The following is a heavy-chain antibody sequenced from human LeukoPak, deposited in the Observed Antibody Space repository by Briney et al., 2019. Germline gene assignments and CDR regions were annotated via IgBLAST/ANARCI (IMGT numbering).Heavy chain of an antibody. CDR2: IIPIFGTA. V-gene: IGHV1-69*05. CDR3: ARGGYSYGIDY. D-gene: IGHD5-18*01. J-gene: IGHJ4*02. Sequence: GASVKVSCKASGGTFSSYAISWVRQAPGQGLEWMGGIIPIFGTANYAQKLQGRVTMTTDTSTSTAYMELRSLRSDDTAVYYCARGGYSYGIDYWGQGTLVTVSS. CDR1: GGTFSSYA.